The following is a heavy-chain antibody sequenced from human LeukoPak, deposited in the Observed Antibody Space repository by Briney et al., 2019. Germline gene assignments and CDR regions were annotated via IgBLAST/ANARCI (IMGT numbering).Heavy chain of an antibody. CDR2: INPSGGST. J-gene: IGHJ4*02. CDR1: GYTFTSYY. D-gene: IGHD3-10*01. V-gene: IGHV1-46*01. CDR3: ARELGQQIWGSGDDY. Sequence: ASVKVSCKASGYTFTSYYMHWVRQAPGQGLEWMGIINPSGGSTSYAQKFQGRVTMTRDTSTSTVYMELSSLRSEDTAVYYCARELGQQIWGSGDDYWGQGTLVTVSS.